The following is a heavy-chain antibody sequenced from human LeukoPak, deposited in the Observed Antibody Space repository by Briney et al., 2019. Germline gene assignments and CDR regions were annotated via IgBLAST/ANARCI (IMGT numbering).Heavy chain of an antibody. CDR2: ISFSVNTK. V-gene: IGHV3-48*04. CDR1: GFTFSDYS. J-gene: IGHJ4*02. Sequence: GGSLRLSCAASGFTFSDYSMNWVRQAPGKGLEWVSYISFSVNTKYYGDSVKGRFTISRDNAKNSLYLQMNSLRAEDTAVYYCARGGGYCGGDCYGIDYWGQGTLVTVSS. CDR3: ARGGGYCGGDCYGIDY. D-gene: IGHD2-21*01.